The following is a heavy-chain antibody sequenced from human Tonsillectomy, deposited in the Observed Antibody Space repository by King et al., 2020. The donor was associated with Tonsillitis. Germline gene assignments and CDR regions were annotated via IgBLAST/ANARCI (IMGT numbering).Heavy chain of an antibody. Sequence: VQLVESGAEVKKPGASVKVSCKASGYTFTGYYTHWVRQAPGQGLEWMGWIHPNGGGTNYAQKFQGRVTMTRDTSISTAYMELSRLRSDDTAVYYCARGDRCSGYDSLDYWGQGTLVTVSS. J-gene: IGHJ4*02. CDR1: GYTFTGYY. CDR2: IHPNGGGT. CDR3: ARGDRCSGYDSLDY. V-gene: IGHV1-2*02. D-gene: IGHD5-12*01.